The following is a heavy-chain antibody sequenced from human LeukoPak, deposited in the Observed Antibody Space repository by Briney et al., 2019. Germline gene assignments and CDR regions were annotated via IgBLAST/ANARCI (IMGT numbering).Heavy chain of an antibody. Sequence: ASVKVSCKTSGYTFTNFAINWVRQAPGQGLEWMGWISPYTGNTNYAQKFQRRVTMSANTSTSTASMELTSLTSDDTAVYYCARLRRSRLAEFDYWGQGTLVTVSS. V-gene: IGHV1-18*01. CDR2: ISPYTGNT. J-gene: IGHJ4*02. CDR3: ARLRRSRLAEFDY. CDR1: GYTFTNFA. D-gene: IGHD1-14*01.